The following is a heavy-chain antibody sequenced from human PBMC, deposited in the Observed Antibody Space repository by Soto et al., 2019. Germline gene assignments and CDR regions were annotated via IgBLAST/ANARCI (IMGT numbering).Heavy chain of an antibody. Sequence: QITLKESGPTLVKPTQTLTLTCTFSGFSLSTSGVGVGWIRQPPGKALEWLALLYWDDDNRYNPSLRSRLTLTKDTSKTQVVLTMTNMHPVDTATYYCAHGSGWLSDYWGQGTLVTVSS. CDR1: GFSLSTSGVG. V-gene: IGHV2-5*02. CDR3: AHGSGWLSDY. D-gene: IGHD6-19*01. CDR2: LYWDDDN. J-gene: IGHJ4*02.